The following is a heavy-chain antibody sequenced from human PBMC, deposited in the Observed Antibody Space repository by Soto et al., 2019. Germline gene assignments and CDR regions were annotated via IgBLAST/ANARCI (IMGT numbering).Heavy chain of an antibody. CDR3: ATADCSSTSCYSKTFDY. Sequence: QVQLVQSGAEVKKPGSSVKVSCKASGGTFSSYTISWVRQAPGQGLEWMGRIIPILGIANYAQKFQGRVTITAYKSPSTAYMELSSLRSEDTAVYYCATADCSSTSCYSKTFDYWGQGTLVTVSS. J-gene: IGHJ4*02. D-gene: IGHD2-2*01. V-gene: IGHV1-69*02. CDR1: GGTFSSYT. CDR2: IIPILGIA.